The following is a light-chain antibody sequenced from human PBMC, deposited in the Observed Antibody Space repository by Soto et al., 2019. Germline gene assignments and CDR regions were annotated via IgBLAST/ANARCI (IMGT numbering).Light chain of an antibody. V-gene: IGKV3-20*01. J-gene: IGKJ1*01. CDR3: QHYVRFTWT. Sequence: ENVLTQSPGTLSLSPGETATLSCRASQSVSSTYLAWYQQKPGQAPRLLIYSASSRATGIPDRFSGSGSGTDFTLTISRLETEDFAVYYCQHYVRFTWTFGRGPKVEIK. CDR1: QSVSSTY. CDR2: SAS.